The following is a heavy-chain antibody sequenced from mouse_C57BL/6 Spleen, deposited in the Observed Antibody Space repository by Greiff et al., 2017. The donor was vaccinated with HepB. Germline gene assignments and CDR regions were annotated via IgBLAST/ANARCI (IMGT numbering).Heavy chain of an antibody. Sequence: QVQLQQPGAELVKPGASVKLSCKASGYTFTSYWMHWVKQRPGQGLEWIGMIHPNSGSTNYNQKFKGKATLTVDTSSSTAYMQLSSLTSEDSAVYDCARKDYSNYLDYWGQGTTLTVSS. CDR3: ARKDYSNYLDY. CDR1: GYTFTSYW. J-gene: IGHJ2*01. V-gene: IGHV1-64*01. D-gene: IGHD2-5*01. CDR2: IHPNSGST.